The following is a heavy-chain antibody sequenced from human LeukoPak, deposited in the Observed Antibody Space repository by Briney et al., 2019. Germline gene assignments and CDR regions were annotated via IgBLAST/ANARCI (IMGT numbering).Heavy chain of an antibody. D-gene: IGHD5-18*01. J-gene: IGHJ4*02. CDR2: ISSSGSTI. V-gene: IGHV3-11*04. CDR1: GFTFSDYY. Sequence: PGGSLRLSCAASGFTFSDYYMTWIRQAPGKGLEWVSYISSSGSTIYYADSVKGRFTISRDNAKNSLYLQMNSLRAEDTAVYYCARIRRGYSYGYDVDYWGQGTLVTVSS. CDR3: ARIRRGYSYGYDVDY.